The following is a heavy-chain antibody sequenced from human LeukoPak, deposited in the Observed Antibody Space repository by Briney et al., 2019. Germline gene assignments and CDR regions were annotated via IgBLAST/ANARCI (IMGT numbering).Heavy chain of an antibody. CDR3: AKGPDPGYYDYMDV. J-gene: IGHJ6*03. CDR2: ISGSGGST. V-gene: IGHV3-23*01. CDR1: GFTFSSYG. Sequence: PGGSLRLSCADSGFTFSSYGMSWVRQAPGKGLEWVSAISGSGGSTYYADSVKGRFTISRDNSKNTLYLQMNSLRAEDTAVYYCAKGPDPGYYDYMDVWGKGTTVTISS.